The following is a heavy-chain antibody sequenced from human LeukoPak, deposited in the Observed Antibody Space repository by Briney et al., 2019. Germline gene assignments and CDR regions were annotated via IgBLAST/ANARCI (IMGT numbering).Heavy chain of an antibody. D-gene: IGHD4-23*01. V-gene: IGHV3-21*01. CDR1: GFTFSSYS. CDR3: ARAGGFYGGRFDP. CDR2: ISSSSSYI. Sequence: GGSLRLSCAASGFTFSSYSMNWVRQAPGKGLEWVSSISSSSSYIYYADSVKGRFTISRDNAKNSLYLQMNSLRAEDTAVYYCARAGGFYGGRFDPWGQGTQVTVSS. J-gene: IGHJ5*02.